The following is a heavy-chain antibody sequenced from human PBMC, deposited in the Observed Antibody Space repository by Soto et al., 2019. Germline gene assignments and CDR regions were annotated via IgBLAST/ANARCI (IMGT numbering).Heavy chain of an antibody. V-gene: IGHV1-69*06. CDR3: ARMKKWELADGFDI. D-gene: IGHD1-26*01. Sequence: QVQLVQSGAEVKKPGSSVKVSCKASGGTFSSYAITWVRQAPGQGLEWMGGIIPMFGTAKYAQKFQGRVTITADKSTSTAYMEVTSLRSEDTAVYSCARMKKWELADGFDIWGQGTMVTVSS. CDR2: IIPMFGTA. J-gene: IGHJ3*02. CDR1: GGTFSSYA.